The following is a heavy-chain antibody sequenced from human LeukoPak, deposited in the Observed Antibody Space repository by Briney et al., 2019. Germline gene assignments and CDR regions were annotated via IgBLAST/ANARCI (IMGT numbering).Heavy chain of an antibody. V-gene: IGHV1-69*04. CDR2: IIPILGIA. D-gene: IGHD3-10*01. J-gene: IGHJ4*02. Sequence: GSSVKVSCKASGGTFSSYAISWVRQAPGQGLEWMGRIIPILGIANYAQKFQGRVTITADKSTSTAYMELSSLRSEDTAVYYCARDPPHFMVRAFDYWGQGTLVTVSS. CDR3: ARDPPHFMVRAFDY. CDR1: GGTFSSYA.